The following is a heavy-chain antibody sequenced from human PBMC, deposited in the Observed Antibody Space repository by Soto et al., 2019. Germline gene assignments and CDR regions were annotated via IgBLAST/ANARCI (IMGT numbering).Heavy chain of an antibody. D-gene: IGHD6-19*01. J-gene: IGHJ5*02. Sequence: ASVKVSCKASGYTFTSYGISWVRQAPGQGLEWMGWISAYSGNTNYAQKLQGRVTMTTDTSTSTAYMELRSLRSDDTAVYYCARDSSGWYHTGFDPWGQGTLVTVSS. CDR2: ISAYSGNT. CDR3: ARDSSGWYHTGFDP. CDR1: GYTFTSYG. V-gene: IGHV1-18*01.